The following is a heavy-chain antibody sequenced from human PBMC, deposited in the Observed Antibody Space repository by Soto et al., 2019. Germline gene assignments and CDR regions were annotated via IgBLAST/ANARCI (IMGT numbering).Heavy chain of an antibody. Sequence: GGSLRLSCVASGFIFSYYAMHWARQAPGKGLVWVALISPDGGNQYYSESAKGRFTISRDNSKNTLYLQMNDLRPDDTALYYCARDNSRIAPRLFQHWGHGSLVTVSS. V-gene: IGHV3-30-3*01. D-gene: IGHD6-6*01. CDR1: GFIFSYYA. CDR2: ISPDGGNQ. J-gene: IGHJ1*01. CDR3: ARDNSRIAPRLFQH.